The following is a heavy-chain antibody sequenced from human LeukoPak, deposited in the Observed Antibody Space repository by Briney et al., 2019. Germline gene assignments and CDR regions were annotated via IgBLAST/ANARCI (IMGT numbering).Heavy chain of an antibody. D-gene: IGHD3-3*01. V-gene: IGHV1-69*05. CDR1: GGTFSSYA. CDR3: ARDAGGYDFWSVFDP. Sequence: ASVNVSCKASGGTFSSYAISWVRQAPGQGLEWMGGIIPIFGTANYAQKFQGRVTITTDESTSTAYMELSSLRSEDTAVYYCARDAGGYDFWSVFDPWGQGTPVTVSS. J-gene: IGHJ5*02. CDR2: IIPIFGTA.